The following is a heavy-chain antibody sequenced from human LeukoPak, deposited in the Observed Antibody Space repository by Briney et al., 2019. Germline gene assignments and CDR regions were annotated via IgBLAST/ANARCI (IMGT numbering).Heavy chain of an antibody. J-gene: IGHJ6*02. CDR1: GYSFTSYW. V-gene: IGHV5-51*01. CDR2: IYPGDSDT. Sequence: GESLKISCKGSGYSFTSYWIGWVRQMPGKGLEWMGIIYPGDSDTRYSPSFQGQVTISADKSISTAYLQWSSLKASDTAMYYCAGLGTVGYCSSTSCSGGYYYGMDVWGQGTTVTVSS. D-gene: IGHD2-2*01. CDR3: AGLGTVGYCSSTSCSGGYYYGMDV.